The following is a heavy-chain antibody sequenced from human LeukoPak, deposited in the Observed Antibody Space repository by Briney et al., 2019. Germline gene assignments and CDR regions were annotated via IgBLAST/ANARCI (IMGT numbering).Heavy chain of an antibody. V-gene: IGHV4-34*01. CDR3: ARGHSPVTTKVSYFQH. CDR2: INHSGST. J-gene: IGHJ1*01. CDR1: GGSFSGYY. Sequence: ASETLSLTCAVYGGSFSGYYWSWIRQPPGKGLEWIGEINHSGSTNYNPSLKSRVTILVDTSKSQFSLKLSSVTAADTAVYYCARGHSPVTTKVSYFQHWGQGTLVTVSS. D-gene: IGHD4-17*01.